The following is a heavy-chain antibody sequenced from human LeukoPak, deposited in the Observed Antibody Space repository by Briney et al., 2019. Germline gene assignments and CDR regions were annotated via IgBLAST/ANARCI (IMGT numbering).Heavy chain of an antibody. J-gene: IGHJ5*02. V-gene: IGHV3-23*01. CDR3: AKAPAGPEYSSSWKFGYNWFDP. CDR1: GFTFSSYG. Sequence: GGSLRLSCAASGFTFSSYGMSWVRQAPGKGLEWVSSIGDSRGSTYYADSVKGRFTIFRDNSKNTLYLQMNSLRAEDTAVYYCAKAPAGPEYSSSWKFGYNWFDPWGQGTLVTVSS. CDR2: IGDSRGST. D-gene: IGHD6-13*01.